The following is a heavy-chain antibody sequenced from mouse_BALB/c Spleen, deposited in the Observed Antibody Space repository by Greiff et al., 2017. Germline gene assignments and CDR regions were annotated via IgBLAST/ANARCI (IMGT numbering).Heavy chain of an antibody. CDR3: ARDGAYGPYAMDY. D-gene: IGHD1-2*01. CDR1: GFSLTGYG. J-gene: IGHJ4*01. CDR2: IWGDGST. V-gene: IGHV2-6-7*01. Sequence: QVQLQQSGPGLVAPSQSLSITCTVSGFSLTGYGVNWVRQPPGKGLEWLGMIWGDGSTDYNSALKSRLSISKDNSTSQVFLKMNSLQTDDTARYYCARDGAYGPYAMDYWGQGTSVTVSS.